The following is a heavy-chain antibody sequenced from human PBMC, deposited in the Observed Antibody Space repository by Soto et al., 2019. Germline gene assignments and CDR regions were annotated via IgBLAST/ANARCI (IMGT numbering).Heavy chain of an antibody. CDR3: ARDAAPQANDY. CDR2: ISGRGISI. J-gene: IGHJ4*02. CDR1: GFSFSTFY. D-gene: IGHD6-13*01. Sequence: GGSLRLSCAASGFSFSTFYMNWVRQAPGKGLEWVASISGRGISIRYADSVKGRFTISRDNSENSLFLQMDSLRADDTAMYYCARDAAPQANDYWGQGTLVTVSS. V-gene: IGHV3-21*01.